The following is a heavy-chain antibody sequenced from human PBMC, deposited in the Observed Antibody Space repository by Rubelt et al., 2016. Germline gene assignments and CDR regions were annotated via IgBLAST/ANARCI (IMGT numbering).Heavy chain of an antibody. J-gene: IGHJ4*02. CDR2: IWHDGSNK. D-gene: IGHD6-6*01. CDR3: TRVYSSSSGRALDS. V-gene: IGHV3-33*03. Sequence: LEWVAVIWHDGSNKQYVDSVEGRFTISRDNSKNTLSLQMNSLRAEDTAVYYCTRVYSSSSGRALDSWGQGTLVIVSS.